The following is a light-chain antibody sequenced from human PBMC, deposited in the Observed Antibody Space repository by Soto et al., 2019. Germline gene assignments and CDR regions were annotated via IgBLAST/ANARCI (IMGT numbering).Light chain of an antibody. V-gene: IGLV2-23*01. Sequence: QSVLTQPASVSASPGHSITISCTGTSSDVGTYHLVSWYQQHPGEAPKLMIYEGSKRPSGVSNRFSGSKSGNTASLTISALQAEDEADHYCCSYAGSKTCYVFGTGTKVTVL. CDR3: CSYAGSKTCYV. J-gene: IGLJ1*01. CDR2: EGS. CDR1: SSDVGTYHL.